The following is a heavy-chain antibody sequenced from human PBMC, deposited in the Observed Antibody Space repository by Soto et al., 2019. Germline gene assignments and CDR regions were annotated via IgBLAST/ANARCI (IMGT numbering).Heavy chain of an antibody. CDR2: MNPNTGHT. CDR1: GYTFTTYD. J-gene: IGHJ3*01. D-gene: IGHD3-16*01. Sequence: QVQLVQSGAEVKEPGASVKISCKPSGYTFTTYDINWVRQAPGHGLEWVGKMNPNTGHTTFAQKFQGRVSMTMSTSINTAYMELSSLTSRDTAVYYCTRGTFHAFDFWGQGTMVTVSS. V-gene: IGHV1-8*01. CDR3: TRGTFHAFDF.